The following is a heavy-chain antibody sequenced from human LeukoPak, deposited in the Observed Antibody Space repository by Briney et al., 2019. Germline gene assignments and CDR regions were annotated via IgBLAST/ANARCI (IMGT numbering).Heavy chain of an antibody. CDR2: IYHSGST. CDR1: GGSISSGGYS. CDR3: ARAVSTVTTTLVDWYMDV. D-gene: IGHD4-11*01. Sequence: SQTLSLTCAVSGGSISSGGYSWSWIRQPPGKGLEWIGYIYHSGSTYYNPSLKSRVTISVDRSKNEFSLKMSSVTAADTAVYYCARAVSTVTTTLVDWYMDVWGKGTTVTVSS. V-gene: IGHV4-30-2*01. J-gene: IGHJ6*03.